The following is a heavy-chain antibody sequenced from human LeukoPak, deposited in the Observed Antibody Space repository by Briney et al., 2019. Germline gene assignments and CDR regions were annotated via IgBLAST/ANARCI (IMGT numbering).Heavy chain of an antibody. CDR1: GFTFSGYW. D-gene: IGHD1-14*01. CDR3: ARDRNRGGYYYYYGMDV. V-gene: IGHV3-7*01. CDR2: IKEDGSEK. Sequence: AGGSLRLSCAASGFTFSGYWMSWVRQAPGKGLEWVANIKEDGSEKTYVDSVRGRFTISKDNAKNSLYLQLNSLRVEDTAVYYCARDRNRGGYYYYYGMDVWGQGTTVTVSS. J-gene: IGHJ6*02.